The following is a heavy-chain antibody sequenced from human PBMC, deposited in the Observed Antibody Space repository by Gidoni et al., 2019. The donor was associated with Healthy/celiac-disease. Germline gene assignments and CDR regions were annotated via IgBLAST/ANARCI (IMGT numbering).Heavy chain of an antibody. CDR2: ISYDGSNI. CDR1: GFIFTSYG. Sequence: QVQLVESGGGVVQPGRSLRLSCAASGFIFTSYGMPWVRQAPGKGLEWVGVISYDGSNIYYADSVKGRFTISRDNSKNTLYLQVDSLRPEDSAVYYCAKALVGATDGMDVWGQGTTVTVSS. J-gene: IGHJ6*02. V-gene: IGHV3-30*18. CDR3: AKALVGATDGMDV. D-gene: IGHD1-26*01.